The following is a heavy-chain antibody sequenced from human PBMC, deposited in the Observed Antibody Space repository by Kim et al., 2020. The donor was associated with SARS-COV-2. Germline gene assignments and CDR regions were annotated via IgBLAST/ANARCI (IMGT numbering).Heavy chain of an antibody. CDR3: AKWSYYGSGREAN. D-gene: IGHD3-10*01. V-gene: IGHV3-23*01. Sequence: GGSLRLSCAASGFTFSIYAMSWVRQAPGKGLEWVSAIGSSGAYTYYADSVKGRFTVSRDNSKNALYLQMNSLKLEDTAVYYCAKWSYYGSGREANWGQGTLVTVSS. J-gene: IGHJ4*02. CDR2: IGSSGAYT. CDR1: GFTFSIYA.